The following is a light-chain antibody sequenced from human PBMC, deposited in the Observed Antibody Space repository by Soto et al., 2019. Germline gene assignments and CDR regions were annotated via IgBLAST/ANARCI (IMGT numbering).Light chain of an antibody. CDR1: ASDVGAYNY. Sequence: QSVLTQPPSASGSLGQSVTISCTGTASDVGAYNYVSWYQQHPGKAPKLMIYEVTKRPSGVPDRFSGSKSGNTASLTVSGLQAEDEADYFCSSYAGSSTLDVFGTGTKVTVL. V-gene: IGLV2-8*01. J-gene: IGLJ1*01. CDR3: SSYAGSSTLDV. CDR2: EVT.